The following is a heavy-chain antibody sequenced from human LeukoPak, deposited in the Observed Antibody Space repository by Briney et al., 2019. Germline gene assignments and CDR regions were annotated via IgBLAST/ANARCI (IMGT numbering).Heavy chain of an antibody. J-gene: IGHJ6*03. CDR3: ARAIFGVVLRRYYYYYMDV. CDR2: INHSGST. Sequence: SETLSLTCAVYGGSFSGYYWSWIRQPPGKGLEWIGEINHSGSTNYNPSLKSRATISVDTSKNQFSLKLSSVTAADTAVYYCARAIFGVVLRRYYYYYMDVWGKGTTVTVSS. CDR1: GGSFSGYY. V-gene: IGHV4-34*01. D-gene: IGHD3-3*01.